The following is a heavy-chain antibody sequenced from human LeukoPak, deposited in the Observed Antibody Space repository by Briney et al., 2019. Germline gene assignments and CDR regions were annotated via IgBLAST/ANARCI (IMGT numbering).Heavy chain of an antibody. CDR3: ATYPAPGDQASFDY. CDR1: GYTLTELS. J-gene: IGHJ4*02. V-gene: IGHV1-24*01. Sequence: GASVKVSCKLSGYTLTELSMHWVRQSPGKGLEWMGGFDPEDGETIYAQKFQGRVTMTEDTSTDTAYMELSSLRSEDTAVYYCATYPAPGDQASFDYWGQGTLVTVSS. CDR2: FDPEDGET. D-gene: IGHD4-17*01.